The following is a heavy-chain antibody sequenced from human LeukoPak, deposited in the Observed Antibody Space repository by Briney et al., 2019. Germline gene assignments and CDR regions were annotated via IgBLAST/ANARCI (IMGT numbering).Heavy chain of an antibody. D-gene: IGHD3-3*01. CDR1: GGSISSHY. CDR2: ISYSGSS. Sequence: SETLSLTCTVSGGSISSHYWSWIRQPLGKGLEWVGFISYSGSSNYNPSLKSRVTISVDTSKNQFSLKLSSVTAADTAVYYCARHTGVRFSYFDYWGQGTLVTVSS. J-gene: IGHJ4*02. V-gene: IGHV4-59*08. CDR3: ARHTGVRFSYFDY.